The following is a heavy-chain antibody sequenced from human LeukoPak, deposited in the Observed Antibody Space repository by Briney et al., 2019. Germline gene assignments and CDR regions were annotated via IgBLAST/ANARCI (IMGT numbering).Heavy chain of an antibody. J-gene: IGHJ4*02. CDR2: IKTNTGNP. Sequence: ASVRVSCKASGYTFTSYAMNWVRQAPGEGLEWMGWIKTNTGNPTYAQGFTGGFVFSLDTSVSTAYLQISSLKAEDTAVYYCARIYYDSSGYYYRIDYWGQGTLVTVSS. V-gene: IGHV7-4-1*02. CDR1: GYTFTSYA. D-gene: IGHD3-22*01. CDR3: ARIYYDSSGYYYRIDY.